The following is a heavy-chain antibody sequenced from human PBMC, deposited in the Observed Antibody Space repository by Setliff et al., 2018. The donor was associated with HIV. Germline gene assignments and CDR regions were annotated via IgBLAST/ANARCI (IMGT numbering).Heavy chain of an antibody. Sequence: ETLSLTCAGYGTSLNTYYWTWIRYTPGRGLQWIGQIDHSGSTNYNPSLKSRVTLSVDASKNQFSLKVKSVTAADTATYYCAKKGRYYYGSGVTTDYFDDWGQGTPVTVS. D-gene: IGHD3-10*01. V-gene: IGHV4-34*01. CDR3: AKKGRYYYGSGVTTDYFDD. J-gene: IGHJ4*02. CDR2: IDHSGST. CDR1: GTSLNTYY.